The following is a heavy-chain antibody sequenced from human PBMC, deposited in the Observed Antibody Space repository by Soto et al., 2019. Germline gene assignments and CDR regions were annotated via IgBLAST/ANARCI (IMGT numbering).Heavy chain of an antibody. CDR3: AKDTGYSSSPTHYFDY. J-gene: IGHJ4*02. Sequence: GGSLRLSCAASGFTFSSYAMSWVRQAPGKGLEWVSAISGSGGSTYYADSVKDRFTISRDNSKNTLYLQMNSLRAEDTAVYYCAKDTGYSSSPTHYFDYWGQGTLVTVSS. CDR2: ISGSGGST. V-gene: IGHV3-23*01. CDR1: GFTFSSYA. D-gene: IGHD6-13*01.